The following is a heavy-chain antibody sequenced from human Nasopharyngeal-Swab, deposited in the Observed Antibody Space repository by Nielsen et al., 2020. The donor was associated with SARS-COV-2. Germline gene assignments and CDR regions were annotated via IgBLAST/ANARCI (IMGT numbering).Heavy chain of an antibody. J-gene: IGHJ4*02. Sequence: WIRQPPGKGLEWVSATSGSGGSTYYADSVKGRFTISRDNSKNTLYLQMNSLRAEDTAVYYCAKDLSLYGSGSYYTNPSPFDYWGQGTLVTVSS. V-gene: IGHV3-23*01. CDR2: TSGSGGST. CDR3: AKDLSLYGSGSYYTNPSPFDY. D-gene: IGHD3-10*01.